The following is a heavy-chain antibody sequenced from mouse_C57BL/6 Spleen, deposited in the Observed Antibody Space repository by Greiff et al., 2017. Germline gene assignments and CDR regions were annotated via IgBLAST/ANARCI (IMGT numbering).Heavy chain of an antibody. CDR1: GYTFTSYW. D-gene: IGHD4-1*01. J-gene: IGHJ4*01. CDR2: IYPGSGST. Sequence: QVHVKQPGAELVKPGASVKMSCKASGYTFTSYWITWVKQRPGQGLEWIGDIYPGSGSTNYNEKFKSKATLTVDTSSSTAYMQLSSLTSEDSAVYYCARELGENAMDYWGQGTSVTVSS. CDR3: ARELGENAMDY. V-gene: IGHV1-55*01.